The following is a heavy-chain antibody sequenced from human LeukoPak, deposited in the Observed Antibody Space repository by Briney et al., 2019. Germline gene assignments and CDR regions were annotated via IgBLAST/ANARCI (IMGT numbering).Heavy chain of an antibody. CDR3: ARDGGSGSYYNNNWFDP. CDR1: GFTFSGYS. CDR2: ISSSSRYI. V-gene: IGHV3-21*01. J-gene: IGHJ5*02. D-gene: IGHD3-10*01. Sequence: TGGSLRLSCAGSGFTFSGYSMNWVRQAPGKGMEWVSSISSSSRYIYYADSVKGRFTISRDNAKNSLYLQMNSLRAEDTAVYYCARDGGSGSYYNNNWFDPWGQGTLVTVSS.